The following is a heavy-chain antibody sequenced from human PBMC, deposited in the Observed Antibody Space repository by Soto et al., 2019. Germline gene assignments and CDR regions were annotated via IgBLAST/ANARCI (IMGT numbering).Heavy chain of an antibody. J-gene: IGHJ4*02. V-gene: IGHV4-30-4*01. CDR2: IYYSGST. D-gene: IGHD2-21*02. Sequence: PSETLSLTCTVSGGSISSGDYYWSWIRQPPGKGLEWIGYIYYSGSTYYNPSLKSRVTISVDTSKNQFSLKLSSVTAADTAVYYCARAEVEGAAIPNYWGQGTLVTVSS. CDR3: ARAEVEGAAIPNY. CDR1: GGSISSGDYY.